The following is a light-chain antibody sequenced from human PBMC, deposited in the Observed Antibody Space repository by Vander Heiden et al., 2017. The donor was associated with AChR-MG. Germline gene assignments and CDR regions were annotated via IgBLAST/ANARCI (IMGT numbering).Light chain of an antibody. CDR3: YSYGGSDTFV. CDR2: EDS. Sequence: QSPLTQPASVSGSPGQSITISCSGTSSDVGRYNLVSWYQQHPGKAPKLMIYEDSKRPSGVSNRFSGSKSGNTASLTISGLQAEDEADYYCYSYGGSDTFVFGTGTKVTVL. J-gene: IGLJ1*01. V-gene: IGLV2-23*01. CDR1: SSDVGRYNL.